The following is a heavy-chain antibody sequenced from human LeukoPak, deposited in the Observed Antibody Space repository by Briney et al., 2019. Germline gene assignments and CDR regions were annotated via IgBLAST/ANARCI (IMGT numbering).Heavy chain of an antibody. D-gene: IGHD7-27*01. V-gene: IGHV4-39*01. Sequence: SETLSLTCIVSGASISTNTHYWGWVRQPPGKGLAWIASIHHTGTPYYNPSLKSRVTISVDTSKNQFSLRFSSVIAADTAVYYCMRHASGEPPRYWGQGTLVTVSS. J-gene: IGHJ4*02. CDR3: MRHASGEPPRY. CDR1: GASISTNTHY. CDR2: IHHTGTP.